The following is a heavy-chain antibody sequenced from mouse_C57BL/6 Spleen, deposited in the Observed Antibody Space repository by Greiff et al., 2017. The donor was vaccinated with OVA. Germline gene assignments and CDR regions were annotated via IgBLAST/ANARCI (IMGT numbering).Heavy chain of an antibody. CDR3: TGGYSNYAAMDY. D-gene: IGHD2-5*01. Sequence: EVKVEESGGGLVQPGGSMKLSCVASGFTFSNYWMNWVRQSPEKGLEWVAQISLKSDNYATHYAESVKGRFTISRDDSKSSVYLQMNNLRAEDTGIYYCTGGYSNYAAMDYWGQGTSVTVSS. V-gene: IGHV6-3*01. J-gene: IGHJ4*01. CDR1: GFTFSNYW. CDR2: ISLKSDNYAT.